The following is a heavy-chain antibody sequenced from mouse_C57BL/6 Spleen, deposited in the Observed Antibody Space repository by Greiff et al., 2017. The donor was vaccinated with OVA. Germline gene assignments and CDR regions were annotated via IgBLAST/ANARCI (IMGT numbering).Heavy chain of an antibody. CDR2: IDTENGDT. CDR3: TITTVVEEYFDV. D-gene: IGHD1-1*01. V-gene: IGHV14-4*01. Sequence: VQLQQSGAELVRPGASVTLSCTASGFNITDDYLHWVKQRPEQGLEWIGWIDTENGDTEYASQFPGKATIKADTSSNTAYLQLSSLTSEDTAVYYCTITTVVEEYFDVWGTGTTVTVSA. J-gene: IGHJ1*03. CDR1: GFNITDDY.